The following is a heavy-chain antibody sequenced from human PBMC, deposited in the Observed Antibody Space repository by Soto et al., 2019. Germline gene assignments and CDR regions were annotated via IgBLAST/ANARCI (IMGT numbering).Heavy chain of an antibody. CDR3: ARGLYKQQLVRNYYFDY. CDR2: TYYRSKWYN. Sequence: KQSQTLSLTCAISGDSVSSNSAAWNWIRQSPSRGLEWLGRTYYRSKWYNDYAVSVKSRITINPDTSKNQFSLQLNSVTPEDTAVYYCARGLYKQQLVRNYYFDYWGQGTLVTVSS. V-gene: IGHV6-1*01. J-gene: IGHJ4*02. D-gene: IGHD6-13*01. CDR1: GDSVSSNSAA.